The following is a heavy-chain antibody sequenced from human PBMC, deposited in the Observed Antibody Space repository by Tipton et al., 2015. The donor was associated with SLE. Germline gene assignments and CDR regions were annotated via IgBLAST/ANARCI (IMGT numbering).Heavy chain of an antibody. Sequence: SLRLSCAASGFTFSSYAMSWVRQAPGKGLEWVAVIWYDGSNKYYADSVKGRFTISRDNSKNTLYLQMNSLRAEDTAMYFCARDPPLVQRAFDIWGQGTMVTVSS. J-gene: IGHJ3*02. CDR1: GFTFSSYA. CDR3: ARDPPLVQRAFDI. V-gene: IGHV3-33*08. CDR2: IWYDGSNK.